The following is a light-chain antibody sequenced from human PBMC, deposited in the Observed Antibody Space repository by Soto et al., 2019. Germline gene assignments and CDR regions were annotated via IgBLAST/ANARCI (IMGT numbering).Light chain of an antibody. J-gene: IGKJ3*01. V-gene: IGKV3-20*01. CDR1: QKISSTV. Sequence: EIVLTQSPGILSLSPGERASLSCRASQKISSTVLAWYQQKPGQAPRLLIYGASSRTTGIPDRFSGSGSGTDFTLTISRLDPEDFAVYYCQQYGRSSLTFGPGTKGDIK. CDR2: GAS. CDR3: QQYGRSSLT.